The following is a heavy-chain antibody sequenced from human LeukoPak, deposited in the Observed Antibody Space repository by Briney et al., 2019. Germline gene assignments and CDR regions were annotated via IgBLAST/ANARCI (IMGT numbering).Heavy chain of an antibody. CDR3: ARGSFAYCSGGSCYSRFDY. V-gene: IGHV3-30-3*01. CDR1: GFTFSSYA. D-gene: IGHD2-15*01. Sequence: GRSLRPSCAASGFTFSSYAMHWVRQAPGKGLEWVAVISYDGSNKYYADSVKGRFTISRDNSKNTLYLQMNSLRAEDTAVYYCARGSFAYCSGGSCYSRFDYWGQGTLVTVSS. CDR2: ISYDGSNK. J-gene: IGHJ4*02.